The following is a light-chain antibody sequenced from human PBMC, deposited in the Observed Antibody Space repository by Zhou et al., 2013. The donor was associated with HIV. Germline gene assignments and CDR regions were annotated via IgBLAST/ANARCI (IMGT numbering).Light chain of an antibody. CDR1: QGISSY. J-gene: IGKJ4*01. CDR3: QQLNSYPLT. CDR2: AAS. V-gene: IGKV1-9*01. Sequence: DIHLTQSPFFLSASVGDRVTITCRSSQGISSYLAWYQQKPGKAPRLLIYAASTLHSGVPSRFSGSGSGTEFTLSISSLQPEDFATYYCQQLNSYPLTFGGRDQGG.